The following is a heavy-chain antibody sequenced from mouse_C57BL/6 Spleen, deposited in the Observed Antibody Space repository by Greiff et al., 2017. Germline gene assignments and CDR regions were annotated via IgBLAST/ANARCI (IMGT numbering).Heavy chain of an antibody. Sequence: EVQLQQSGAELVKPGASVTLSCTASGFNIKDYYMHWVKQRTEQGLEWSGRIVPEDGETKYAPKFQGKATITADTSSNTAYLQLSSLTSEDTAVYYCAHYYGSSEGYFDYWGQGTTLTVSA. CDR2: IVPEDGET. CDR1: GFNIKDYY. D-gene: IGHD1-1*01. J-gene: IGHJ2*01. V-gene: IGHV14-2*01. CDR3: AHYYGSSEGYFDY.